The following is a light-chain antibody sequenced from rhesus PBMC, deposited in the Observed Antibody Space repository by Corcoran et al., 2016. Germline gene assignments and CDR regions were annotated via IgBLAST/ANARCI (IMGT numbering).Light chain of an antibody. J-gene: IGKJ1*01. CDR3: QQYSSSPPT. V-gene: IGKV1-37*01. Sequence: DIQMTQSPSSLSASVGDRVTITCRASQGVSSYLAWYQQKPGKAPKSLIYHASNLENGVPSRFGGSGSGTEFTLTISSLQPEDFATYYCQQYSSSPPTFGQGTKVEIK. CDR2: HAS. CDR1: QGVSSY.